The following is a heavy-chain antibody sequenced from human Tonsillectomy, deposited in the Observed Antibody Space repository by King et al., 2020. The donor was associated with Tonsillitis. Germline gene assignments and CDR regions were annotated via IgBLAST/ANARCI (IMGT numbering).Heavy chain of an antibody. D-gene: IGHD3-10*01. J-gene: IGHJ4*02. CDR2: FYFSGST. V-gene: IGHV4-39*07. CDR3: ARVWFGGGGGEGTFDY. Sequence: LQLQESGPGLVKPSETLSLTCTVSGGSISSSYYYWGWIRQPPGKGLEWIGSFYFSGSTYYNPSLKSRVTISVDTSKNQFSLKLSSVIAADTAVYSCARVWFGGGGGEGTFDYWGQGTLVTVSS. CDR1: GGSISSSYYY.